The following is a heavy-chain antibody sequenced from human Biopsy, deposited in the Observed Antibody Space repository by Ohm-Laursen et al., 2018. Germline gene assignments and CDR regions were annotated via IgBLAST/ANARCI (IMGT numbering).Heavy chain of an antibody. D-gene: IGHD3-3*01. V-gene: IGHV1-18*01. CDR1: GYTFTNYG. Sequence: ASVKVSCKASGYTFTNYGISWVRQAPGQGLEWLGWISPYNGDTDYAQKLQGRVTMTTDTSTSTAYMDLRSLRSDDTAVYYCARDRWPHVTLLGLVVFDFWGQGTLVIVSS. CDR3: ARDRWPHVTLLGLVVFDF. J-gene: IGHJ4*02. CDR2: ISPYNGDT.